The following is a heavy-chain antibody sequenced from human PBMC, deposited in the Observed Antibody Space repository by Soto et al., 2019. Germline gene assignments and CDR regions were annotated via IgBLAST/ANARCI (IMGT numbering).Heavy chain of an antibody. CDR2: ISGSGGST. V-gene: IGHV3-23*01. CDR3: AKGRYSGYDNSYYFDY. Sequence: GVSLRLSCAASGFTFSSYAMSWVRQAPGKGLEWVSAISGSGGSTYYADSVKGRFTISRDNSKNTLYLQMNSLRAEDTAVYYCAKGRYSGYDNSYYFDYWGQGTLVTVSS. CDR1: GFTFSSYA. D-gene: IGHD5-12*01. J-gene: IGHJ4*02.